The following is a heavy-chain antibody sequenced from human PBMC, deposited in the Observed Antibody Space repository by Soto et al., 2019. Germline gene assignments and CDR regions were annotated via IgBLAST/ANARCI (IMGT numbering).Heavy chain of an antibody. CDR3: ARPYTVAGSSYWCFDL. Sequence: EVQLVESGGGLVQPGGSLRLSCAASGFTFGPYWMTWVRQAPGKGLEWVAKIKPDGSEKYYVDSVKGRFTISRDNTQTSLYLQMSSLRAEDTAVYYCARPYTVAGSSYWCFDLWGRGTLVTVSS. J-gene: IGHJ2*01. D-gene: IGHD3-16*01. V-gene: IGHV3-7*01. CDR2: IKPDGSEK. CDR1: GFTFGPYW.